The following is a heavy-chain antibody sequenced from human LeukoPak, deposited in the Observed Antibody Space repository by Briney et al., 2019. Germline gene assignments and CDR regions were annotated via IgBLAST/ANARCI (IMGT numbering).Heavy chain of an antibody. D-gene: IGHD4-17*01. CDR1: GGSISSSSYY. J-gene: IGHJ4*02. CDR2: IYYSGST. CDR3: ARLEADDYGDRGSPGTPNAQSN. Sequence: SETLSLTCTVPGGSISSSSYYWGWIRQPPGKGLEWIGSIYYSGSTYYNPSLKSRVTISVDTSKNQFSLRLSSVTAADTAVFYCARLEADDYGDRGSPGTPNAQSNWGQGTLVTVSS. V-gene: IGHV4-39*01.